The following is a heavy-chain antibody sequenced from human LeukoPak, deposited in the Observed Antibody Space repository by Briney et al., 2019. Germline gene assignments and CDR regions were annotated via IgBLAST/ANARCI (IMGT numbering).Heavy chain of an antibody. CDR1: DYTFTSYG. Sequence: ASVKVSCKASDYTFTSYGITWVRQAPGQGLEWMGWITPYYGNTNYAQKFQGRVNLTTDTSTNTACMELRSLRSDDTAVYYCASYRGDDPTYFDYWGQGTLVTVSS. V-gene: IGHV1-18*01. D-gene: IGHD4-17*01. CDR2: ITPYYGNT. CDR3: ASYRGDDPTYFDY. J-gene: IGHJ4*02.